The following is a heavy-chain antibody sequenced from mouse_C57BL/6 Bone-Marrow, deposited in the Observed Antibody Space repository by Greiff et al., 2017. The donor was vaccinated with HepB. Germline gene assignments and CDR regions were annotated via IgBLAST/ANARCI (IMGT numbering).Heavy chain of an antibody. CDR1: GYTFTSYW. CDR2: IDPSDSYT. V-gene: IGHV1-69*01. Sequence: QVQLQQPGAELVMPGASVKLSCKASGYTFTSYWMHWVKQRPGQGLEWIGEIDPSDSYTNYNQKFKGKSTLTVDKSSSTAYMQLSSLTSEDSAVYYCAREDGGSRGPLDYWGQGTTLTVSS. D-gene: IGHD1-1*02. CDR3: AREDGGSRGPLDY. J-gene: IGHJ2*01.